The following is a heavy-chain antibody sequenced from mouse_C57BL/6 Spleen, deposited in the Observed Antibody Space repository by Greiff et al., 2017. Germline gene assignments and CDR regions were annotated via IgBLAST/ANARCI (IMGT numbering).Heavy chain of an antibody. CDR3: ARGGQPSAFDY. Sequence: VQLQQSGPELVKPGASVKISCKASGYTFTDYYMNWVKQSHGKSLEWIGDINPNNGGTSYNQKFKGKATLTVDKSSSTAYMELRSLTSEDSAVYYCARGGQPSAFDYWGQGTTLTVSS. CDR2: INPNNGGT. CDR1: GYTFTDYY. J-gene: IGHJ2*01. D-gene: IGHD1-2*01. V-gene: IGHV1-26*01.